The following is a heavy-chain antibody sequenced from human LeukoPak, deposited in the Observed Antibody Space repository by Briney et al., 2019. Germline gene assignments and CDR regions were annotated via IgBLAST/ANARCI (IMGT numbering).Heavy chain of an antibody. V-gene: IGHV1-2*02. CDR2: INPNSGGT. CDR3: ARGYVWGSYRYVY. Sequence: GASVKVSCKASGYTFTGYYMHWVRQAPGQGLEWMRWINPNSGGTNYAQKFQGRVTMTRDTSISTAYMELSRLRSDDTAVYYCARGYVWGSYRYVYWGQGTLVTVSS. D-gene: IGHD3-16*02. CDR1: GYTFTGYY. J-gene: IGHJ4*02.